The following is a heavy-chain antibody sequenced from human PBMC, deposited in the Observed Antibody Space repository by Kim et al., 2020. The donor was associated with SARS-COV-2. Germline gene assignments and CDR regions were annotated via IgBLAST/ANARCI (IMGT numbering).Heavy chain of an antibody. D-gene: IGHD4-17*01. Sequence: FYKASLKSRVIISVDTSKNQFSLRLSSVTSADTAVYYCARREMTTVAFNIWGQGTMVTVSS. CDR3: ARREMTTVAFNI. J-gene: IGHJ3*02. V-gene: IGHV4-31*02.